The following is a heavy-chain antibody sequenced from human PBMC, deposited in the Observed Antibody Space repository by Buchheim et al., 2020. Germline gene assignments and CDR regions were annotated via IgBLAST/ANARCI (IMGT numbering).Heavy chain of an antibody. CDR1: GFTFSSYA. V-gene: IGHV3-23*01. J-gene: IGHJ4*02. CDR2: ISGSGGST. D-gene: IGHD1-26*01. Sequence: EVQLLESGGGLVQPGGSLRLSCAASGFTFSSYAMSWVRQAPGKGLEWVSLISGSGGSTHYADSVKSRFTISRDNSKNTLYLQMNRLRAEDTAIYYCASPATSRYRSDYWGQGTL. CDR3: ASPATSRYRSDY.